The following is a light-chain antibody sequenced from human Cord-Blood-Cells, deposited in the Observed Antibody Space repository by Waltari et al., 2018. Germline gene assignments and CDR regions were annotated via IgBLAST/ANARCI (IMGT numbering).Light chain of an antibody. CDR3: SSYTSSSILVV. V-gene: IGLV2-18*02. CDR1: SIDVGSYNR. CDR2: EVS. J-gene: IGLJ2*01. Sequence: QYALTQPPSVSGSPGQSVTISCTGTSIDVGSYNRVSWYQQPPGTAPKLMIYEVSNRPSGVPDRFSGSKAGNTASLTISGLQAEDEADYYCSSYTSSSILVVFGGGTKLTVL.